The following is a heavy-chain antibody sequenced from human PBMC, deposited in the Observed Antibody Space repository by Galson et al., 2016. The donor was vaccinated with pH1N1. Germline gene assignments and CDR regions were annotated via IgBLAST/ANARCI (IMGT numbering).Heavy chain of an antibody. D-gene: IGHD5-24*01. Sequence: SLRLSCAASGFTFSNAWMTWVRQAPGKGLEWVGRIKTKSDGGITDYAAPVKGRFIISRDDSKTMVSLQLNSLKTEDTAVYYCTTGGGYMLYLHWGQGTLVTVSS. CDR3: TTGGGYMLYLH. J-gene: IGHJ4*02. V-gene: IGHV3-15*01. CDR1: GFTFSNAW. CDR2: IKTKSDGGIT.